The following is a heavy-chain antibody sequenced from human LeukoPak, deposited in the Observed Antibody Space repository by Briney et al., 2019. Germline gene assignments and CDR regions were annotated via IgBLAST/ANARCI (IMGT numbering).Heavy chain of an antibody. J-gene: IGHJ3*02. V-gene: IGHV3-74*01. Sequence: GGSLRLSCAASGFTFSGDWMHWVRQAPGKGLVWVSRINSDGTTTYADSVKGRFTVSRDNTKNTLYLQMNSLGAEDTAVYYCGRHRIAVAGRGAFDIWGQGTTVTVSS. CDR3: GRHRIAVAGRGAFDI. D-gene: IGHD6-19*01. CDR2: INSDGTT. CDR1: GFTFSGDW.